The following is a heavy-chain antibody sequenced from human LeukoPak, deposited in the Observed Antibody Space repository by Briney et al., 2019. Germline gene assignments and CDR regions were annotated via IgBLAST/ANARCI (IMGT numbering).Heavy chain of an antibody. J-gene: IGHJ5*01. CDR1: GFTFSDYY. D-gene: IGHD3-10*01. CDR2: IKSDGST. Sequence: GGSLRLSCAASGFTFSDYYMSWVRQTPGKGLMWVARIKSDGSTIYADSVQGRFTISRDNAKNMVYLQMNSLRDDDTAIYYCTRAITYFYGSVTYDWFDSWGQGTRVTVSS. V-gene: IGHV3-74*01. CDR3: TRAITYFYGSVTYDWFDS.